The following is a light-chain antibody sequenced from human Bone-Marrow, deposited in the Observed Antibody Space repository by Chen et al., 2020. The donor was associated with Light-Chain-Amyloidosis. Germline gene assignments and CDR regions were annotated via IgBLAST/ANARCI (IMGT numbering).Light chain of an antibody. Sequence: QSVLTQPPSVSAAPGQKVTISCSGSSSNIVNNYVSWYQQLPGTAPKLLIYANNKRPSGIPDRFSGSKSGTSATLGITGLQTGDEADYYRGTWDSSLSAGVFGGGTKLTVL. CDR2: ANN. J-gene: IGLJ3*02. V-gene: IGLV1-51*01. CDR3: GTWDSSLSAGV. CDR1: SSNIVNNY.